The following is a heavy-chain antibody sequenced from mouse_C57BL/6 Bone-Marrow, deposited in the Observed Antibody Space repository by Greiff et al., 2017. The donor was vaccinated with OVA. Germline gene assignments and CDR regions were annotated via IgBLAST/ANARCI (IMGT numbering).Heavy chain of an antibody. Sequence: EVQRVESGEGLVKPGGSLKLSCAASGFTFSSYAMSWVRQTPEKRLEWVAYISSGGDYIYYADTVKGRFTISRDNARNTLYLQMSSLKSEDTAMYYCTRIGYSNYFYAMDYWGQGTSVTVSS. CDR3: TRIGYSNYFYAMDY. CDR2: ISSGGDYI. J-gene: IGHJ4*01. CDR1: GFTFSSYA. V-gene: IGHV5-9-1*02. D-gene: IGHD2-5*01.